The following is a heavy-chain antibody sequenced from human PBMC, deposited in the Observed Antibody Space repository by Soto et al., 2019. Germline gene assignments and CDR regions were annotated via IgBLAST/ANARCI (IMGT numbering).Heavy chain of an antibody. V-gene: IGHV3-30*18. J-gene: IGHJ4*02. D-gene: IGHD5-12*01. CDR3: AKDRSGYSGYEGYFDY. CDR2: ISYDGSNK. Sequence: VAVISYDGSNKYYADSVKGRFTISRDNSKNTLYLQMNSLRAEDTAVYYCAKDRSGYSGYEGYFDYWGQGTLVTVSS.